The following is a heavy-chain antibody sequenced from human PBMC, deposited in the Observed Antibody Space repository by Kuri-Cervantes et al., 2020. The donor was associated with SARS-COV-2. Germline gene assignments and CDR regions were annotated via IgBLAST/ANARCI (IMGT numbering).Heavy chain of an antibody. CDR1: GLTFINYA. CDR2: ITTGGDTP. CDR3: AAYTPRGDY. J-gene: IGHJ4*02. V-gene: IGHV3-23*01. Sequence: GGSLRLSCAASGLTFINYAMIWIRQSPGKGLEWVSGITTGGDTPFYAGSVRGRFTISRDNSKDTVYLQMNTLRADDTAMYYCAAYTPRGDYWGQGTLVTVSS. D-gene: IGHD2-2*02.